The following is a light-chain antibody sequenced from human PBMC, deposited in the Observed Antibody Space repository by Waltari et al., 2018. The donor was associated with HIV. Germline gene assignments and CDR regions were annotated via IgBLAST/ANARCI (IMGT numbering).Light chain of an antibody. J-gene: IGKJ1*01. V-gene: IGKV1-5*03. CDR1: QSISSL. Sequence: IQTAQPPSTLSAHVGDRVTITCPASQSISSLWAWSQQEPGKAPKLLIYKASSVESGVTSRFSGSGSGTEFTLTISSLQPGDVATYYCQQYNSYSPTWTFGGGTKVEIK. CDR3: QQYNSYSPTWT. CDR2: KAS.